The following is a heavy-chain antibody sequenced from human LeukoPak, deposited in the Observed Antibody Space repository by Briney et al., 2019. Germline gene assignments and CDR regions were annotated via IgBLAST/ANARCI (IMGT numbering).Heavy chain of an antibody. J-gene: IGHJ4*02. Sequence: PSETLSLTCAVSGGSISSGGYSWSWIRQPPGKGLEWIGYIYHSGSTYYNPSLKSRVTISVDRSKNQFSLKLSSVTAADTAVYYCARGLTYYDILTGHSPRGYFDYWGQGTLVTVSS. CDR2: IYHSGST. V-gene: IGHV4-30-2*01. CDR3: ARGLTYYDILTGHSPRGYFDY. D-gene: IGHD3-9*01. CDR1: GGSISSGGYS.